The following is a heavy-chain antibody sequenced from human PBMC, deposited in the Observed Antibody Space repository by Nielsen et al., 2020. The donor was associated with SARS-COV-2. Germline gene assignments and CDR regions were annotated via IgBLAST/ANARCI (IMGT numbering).Heavy chain of an antibody. J-gene: IGHJ6*02. V-gene: IGHV1-3*01. CDR1: GYTFTSYA. D-gene: IGHD6-25*01. CDR3: ASRAAMKDYYYYYGMDV. CDR2: INAGNGNA. Sequence: ASVKVSCKASGYTFTSYATHWVRQAPGQRLEWMGWINAGNGNAKYSQKFQGRVTITRDTSASTAYMELSSLRSEDTAVYYCASRAAMKDYYYYYGMDVWGQGTTVTVSS.